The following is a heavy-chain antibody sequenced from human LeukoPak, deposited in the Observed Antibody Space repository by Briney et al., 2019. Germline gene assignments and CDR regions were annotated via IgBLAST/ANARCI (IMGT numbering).Heavy chain of an antibody. J-gene: IGHJ4*02. V-gene: IGHV4-4*09. CDR3: ARAPRLLDS. D-gene: IGHD1-1*01. Sequence: LRLSCEASGVTFSRSAFHWVRQAPGKGLEFIAYIYNDITNYNPSLKSRATISIDAFKNQVSLRLSSVTAADTAVYYCARAPRLLDSWGQGILVTVSS. CDR1: GVTFSRSA. CDR2: IYNDIT.